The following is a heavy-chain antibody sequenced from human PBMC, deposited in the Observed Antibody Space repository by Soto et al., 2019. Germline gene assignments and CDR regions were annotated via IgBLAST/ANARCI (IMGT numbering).Heavy chain of an antibody. CDR1: GGTFSSYA. J-gene: IGHJ4*02. CDR3: ARDYYDILTGYYNVLYY. CDR2: IIPIFGTA. Sequence: SVKVSCKASGGTFSSYAISWVRQAPGQGLEWMGGIIPIFGTANYAQKCQGRVTITADKSTSTAYMELSSLRSEDTAVYYCARDYYDILTGYYNVLYYWGQGTLVTVSS. V-gene: IGHV1-69*06. D-gene: IGHD3-9*01.